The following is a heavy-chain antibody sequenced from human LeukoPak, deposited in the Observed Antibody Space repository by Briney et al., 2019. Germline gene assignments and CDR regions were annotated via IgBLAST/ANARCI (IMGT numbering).Heavy chain of an antibody. Sequence: KPGESLKISCKGSGYSFTSYWIGWVRQMPGKGLEWMGIIYPGDSDTRYSPSFQGQVTISADKSISTAYLQWSSLKASDTAMYYCARSSAPEEKRSRTYYYDSNLDYWGQGTLVTVSS. J-gene: IGHJ4*02. D-gene: IGHD3-22*01. CDR3: ARSSAPEEKRSRTYYYDSNLDY. CDR2: IYPGDSDT. CDR1: GYSFTSYW. V-gene: IGHV5-51*03.